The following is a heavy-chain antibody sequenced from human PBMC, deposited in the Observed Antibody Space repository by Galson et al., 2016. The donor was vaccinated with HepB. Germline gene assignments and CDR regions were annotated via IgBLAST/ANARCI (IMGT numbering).Heavy chain of an antibody. J-gene: IGHJ4*02. CDR2: TSYDGSDK. CDR3: AKDRSRIQYDFDY. Sequence: SLRLSCAASGFTFNRFGMHWVRQAPGKGLEWVAVTSYDGSDKYYADSVTGRFTISRDNSKNTLNLQMNSLRGEDTAVYYCAKDRSRIQYDFDYWGQGTLVIVSS. D-gene: IGHD6-13*01. V-gene: IGHV3-30*18. CDR1: GFTFNRFG.